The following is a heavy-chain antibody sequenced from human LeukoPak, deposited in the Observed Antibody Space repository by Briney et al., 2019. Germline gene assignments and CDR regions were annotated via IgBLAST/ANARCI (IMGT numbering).Heavy chain of an antibody. CDR3: ARDRTEGAQLWLDY. J-gene: IGHJ4*02. D-gene: IGHD5-18*01. V-gene: IGHV1-8*01. CDR2: MNPNSGNT. Sequence: ASVKVSCKASGYTFTSYDINWVRQATGQGLEWMGWMNPNSGNTGYAQKFQGRVTMTRNTSISTAYMELSSLRSEDTAVYYCARDRTEGAQLWLDYWGQGTLVTVSS. CDR1: GYTFTSYD.